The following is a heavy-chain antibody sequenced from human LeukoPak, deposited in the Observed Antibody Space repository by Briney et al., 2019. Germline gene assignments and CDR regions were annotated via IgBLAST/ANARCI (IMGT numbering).Heavy chain of an antibody. D-gene: IGHD2-8*01. J-gene: IGHJ6*02. CDR3: ARTNRFLLMDV. CDR2: IYSGGST. Sequence: GGSLRLSCAASGFTVSSNYMSWVRQAPGKGLERVSVIYSGGSTYYADSVKGRFTISRDNSKNTLYLQMNSLRAEDTAVYYCARTNRFLLMDVWGQGTTVTVSS. V-gene: IGHV3-66*01. CDR1: GFTVSSNY.